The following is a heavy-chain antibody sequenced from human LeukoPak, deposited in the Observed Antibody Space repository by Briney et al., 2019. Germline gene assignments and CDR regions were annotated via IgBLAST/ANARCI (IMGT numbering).Heavy chain of an antibody. CDR3: ARDKIVGPTTLDY. Sequence: GGSLRLSCATSGFTFSGYWMSWVRQTPEKGLEWVANIKQDESEIYYVDSVKGRFTISRDNAKSSLYLQMNSLRTDNTAVYYCARDKIVGPTTLDYWGQGTLVTVSS. J-gene: IGHJ4*02. V-gene: IGHV3-7*01. CDR2: IKQDESEI. D-gene: IGHD1-26*01. CDR1: GFTFSGYW.